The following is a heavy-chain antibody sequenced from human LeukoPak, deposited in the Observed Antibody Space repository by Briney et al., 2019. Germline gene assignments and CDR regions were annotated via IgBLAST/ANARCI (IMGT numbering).Heavy chain of an antibody. Sequence: GGSLRLSCAASGFTFSGYDMSWVRQAPGKGLEWVSSISSSSSYIYYADSVKGRFTISRDNAKNSLYLQMNSLRAEDTAVYYCARDRPPAAALDYWGQGTLVTVSS. CDR1: GFTFSGYD. V-gene: IGHV3-21*01. CDR2: ISSSSSYI. D-gene: IGHD6-13*01. J-gene: IGHJ4*02. CDR3: ARDRPPAAALDY.